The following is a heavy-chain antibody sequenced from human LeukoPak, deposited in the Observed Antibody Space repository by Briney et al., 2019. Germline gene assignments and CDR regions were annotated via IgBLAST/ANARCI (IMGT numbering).Heavy chain of an antibody. CDR2: IYYSGST. CDR1: GGSISSSYS. J-gene: IGHJ4*02. CDR3: ARGYPAAAGTRARRVFDY. V-gene: IGHV4-39*01. Sequence: PSETLSLTCTVSGGSISSSYSWGWIRQPPGKGLEWIGNIYYSGSTYYNPSLKSRVTISVDTSKNQFSLKLSSVTAADTAVYYCARGYPAAAGTRARRVFDYWGQGTLVTVSS. D-gene: IGHD6-13*01.